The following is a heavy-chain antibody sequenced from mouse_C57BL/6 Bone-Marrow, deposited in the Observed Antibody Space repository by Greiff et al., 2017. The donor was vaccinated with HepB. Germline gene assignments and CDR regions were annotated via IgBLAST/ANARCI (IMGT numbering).Heavy chain of an antibody. J-gene: IGHJ2*01. V-gene: IGHV1-85*01. Sequence: QVQLKESGPELVKPGASVKLSCKASGYTFTSYDINWVKQRPGQGLEWIGWIYPRDGSTKYNEKFKGKATLTVDTSSSTAYRELHSLTSEASAVYFCARRSDSSGYVSYFDYWGQGTTLTVSS. CDR1: GYTFTSYD. CDR3: ARRSDSSGYVSYFDY. CDR2: IYPRDGST. D-gene: IGHD3-2*02.